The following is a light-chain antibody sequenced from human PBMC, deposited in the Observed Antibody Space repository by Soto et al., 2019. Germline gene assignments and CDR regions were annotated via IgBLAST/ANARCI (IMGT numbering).Light chain of an antibody. Sequence: DIVMTQSPDPLAVSLGERATINCTSGRSLFYSPHNKSYLAWYQQKVGQPPQMLIYWASTRESGVPDRFRGSGSGTDFTLTISSLQADDVAVYYCQQYYRAPRTFGQGTKVE. CDR3: QQYYRAPRT. CDR1: RSLFYSPHNKSY. CDR2: WAS. J-gene: IGKJ2*01. V-gene: IGKV4-1*01.